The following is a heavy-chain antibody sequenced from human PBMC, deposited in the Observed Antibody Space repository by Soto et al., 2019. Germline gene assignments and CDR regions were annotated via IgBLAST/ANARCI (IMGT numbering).Heavy chain of an antibody. CDR3: ARQSLSITMVRGVSGPSVAPDY. CDR1: RGSISSRSDY. Sequence: PXETLSLNFTVRRGSISSRSDYGGGIRKPPGKGLEGIGSIYYSGSTYYNPSLKSRVTISVDTSKNQFSLKLSSVTAADTAVYYCARQSLSITMVRGVSGPSVAPDYWGQGTLVTVPS. V-gene: IGHV4-39*01. J-gene: IGHJ4*02. CDR2: IYYSGST. D-gene: IGHD3-10*01.